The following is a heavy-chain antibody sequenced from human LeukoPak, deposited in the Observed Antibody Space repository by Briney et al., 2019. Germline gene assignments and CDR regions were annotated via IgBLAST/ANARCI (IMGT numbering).Heavy chain of an antibody. D-gene: IGHD2-2*01. Sequence: ASVKVSCKASGYTFTTYGISWVRQAPGQGLEWMGWISAYNGNTNYAQKLQGRVAMTTDTSTGTAYMELRSLRSDDTAVYYCATIVPAAMEVGFDPWGQGTLVTVSS. J-gene: IGHJ5*02. CDR1: GYTFTTYG. CDR2: ISAYNGNT. V-gene: IGHV1-18*04. CDR3: ATIVPAAMEVGFDP.